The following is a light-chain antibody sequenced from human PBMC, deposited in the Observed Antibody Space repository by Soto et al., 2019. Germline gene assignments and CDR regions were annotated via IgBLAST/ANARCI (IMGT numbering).Light chain of an antibody. Sequence: QSVLTQPASVSGSPGQSITISCTGTSSDVGGYNYVSWFQQRPGNAPKPMIYDVSNRPSGVSNRFSGSKSGNTASLTISGLQAEDEADYYCSSYTSTSILEVFGTGTKVTV. V-gene: IGLV2-14*01. J-gene: IGLJ1*01. CDR3: SSYTSTSILEV. CDR2: DVS. CDR1: SSDVGGYNY.